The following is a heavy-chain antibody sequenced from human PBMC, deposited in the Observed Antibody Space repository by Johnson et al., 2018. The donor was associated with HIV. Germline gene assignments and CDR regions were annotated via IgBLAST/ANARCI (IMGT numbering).Heavy chain of an antibody. D-gene: IGHD3-22*01. V-gene: IGHV3-30*03. CDR3: TTGHYYDSSGDAFDI. J-gene: IGHJ3*02. Sequence: QVQLVESGGGVVQPGRSLRLSCAASGFTFSSYGMHWVRQAPGKGLEWVAVISSDGSNKYYADSVKARFTISRDNSKNTLYLQMNSLRTEDTTVYYCTTGHYYDSSGDAFDIWGQGTMVTVSS. CDR2: ISSDGSNK. CDR1: GFTFSSYG.